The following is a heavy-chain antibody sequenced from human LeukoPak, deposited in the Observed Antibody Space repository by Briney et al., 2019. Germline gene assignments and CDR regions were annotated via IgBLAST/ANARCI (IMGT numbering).Heavy chain of an antibody. D-gene: IGHD6-13*01. Sequence: PSETLSLTCTVSGGSISSYYWSWIRQSAGKGLEWIGRIYTSGSTNYNPSLKSRVTMSVDTSKNQFSLKLSSVTAADTAVYYCARGTSGIAAAGTVDYWGQGTLVTVSS. CDR1: GGSISSYY. CDR3: ARGTSGIAAAGTVDY. J-gene: IGHJ4*02. CDR2: IYTSGST. V-gene: IGHV4-4*07.